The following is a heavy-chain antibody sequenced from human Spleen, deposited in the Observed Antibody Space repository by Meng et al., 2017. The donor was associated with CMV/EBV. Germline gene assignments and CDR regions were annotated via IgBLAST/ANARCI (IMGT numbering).Heavy chain of an antibody. V-gene: IGHV3-30*02. J-gene: IGHJ4*02. D-gene: IGHD1-26*01. CDR3: ACVGR. CDR1: GFTFSSYG. Sequence: GESLKISCAASGFTFSSYGMHWVRKAPGKGLVWVAFIRYDGSNKYYADSVKGRFTITRDNSKNTLYLQMNSLRAEDTAVYYCACVGRWGQGTLGTVSS. CDR2: IRYDGSNK.